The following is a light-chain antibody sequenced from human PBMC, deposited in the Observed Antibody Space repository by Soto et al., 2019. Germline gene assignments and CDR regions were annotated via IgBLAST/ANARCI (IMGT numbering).Light chain of an antibody. CDR1: QSRRGW. CDR2: NAA. J-gene: IGKJ1*01. V-gene: IGKV1-5*01. CDR3: QQYHSYSQP. Sequence: DLQIYPSASTVSASLEGRVSSTCPARQSRRGWLAWNQQKSGKVPKVLIYNAARLKNGVPSRFSGSVSGTEFTLTISSRHADDCARKCSQQYHSYSQPVGQGT.